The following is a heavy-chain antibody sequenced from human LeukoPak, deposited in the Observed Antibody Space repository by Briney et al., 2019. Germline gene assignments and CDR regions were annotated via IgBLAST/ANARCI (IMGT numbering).Heavy chain of an antibody. J-gene: IGHJ4*02. CDR3: ARETVAGTFDY. CDR1: GYTFRVYY. Sequence: GGSLRLSCAASGYTFRVYYISWIRQAPGKGLEWVSDISRSGDITSYADSVKGRFTISRDNAKKSLHLQRKSRRLEDSVVYYCARETVAGTFDYWGQGTQVTVSS. CDR2: ISRSGDIT. V-gene: IGHV3-11*01. D-gene: IGHD6-19*01.